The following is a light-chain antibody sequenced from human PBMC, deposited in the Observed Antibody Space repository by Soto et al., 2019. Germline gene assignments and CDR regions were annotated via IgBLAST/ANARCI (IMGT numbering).Light chain of an antibody. CDR2: EGS. V-gene: IGLV2-23*03. Sequence: SALTQPASVSGSPGQSITISCTGTSSDVGNYNLVSWYQQHPGKAPKLMIYEGSKRPSGVSNRFSGSKSGNTASLTISGLQAEDEADYYCCSYAGSTTFRVLFGGWTQLTVL. J-gene: IGLJ2*01. CDR1: SSDVGNYNL. CDR3: CSYAGSTTFRVL.